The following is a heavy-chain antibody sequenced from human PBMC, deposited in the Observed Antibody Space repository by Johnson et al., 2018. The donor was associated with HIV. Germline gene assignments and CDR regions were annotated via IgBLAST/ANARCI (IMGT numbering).Heavy chain of an antibody. Sequence: EQLVESGGGVVQPGGSLRLSCAASGFTFSSYAMHWVRQAPGKGLEYVSAISSNGGSTYYANSVKGRFTISRDNSKNTLYLQMGSLRAEDMAVYYCARRDNDAFDIWGQGTMVTVSS. CDR3: ARRDNDAFDI. V-gene: IGHV3-64*01. CDR2: ISSNGGST. CDR1: GFTFSSYA. J-gene: IGHJ3*02.